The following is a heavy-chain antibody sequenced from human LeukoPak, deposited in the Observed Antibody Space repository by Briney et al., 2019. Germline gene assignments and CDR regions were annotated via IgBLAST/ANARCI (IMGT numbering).Heavy chain of an antibody. V-gene: IGHV4-39*01. CDR2: IYYSGSI. CDR1: GGSISSSSYY. J-gene: IGHJ6*03. D-gene: IGHD3-9*01. Sequence: SETLSLTCTVSGGSISSSSYYWGWIREPPGKGLEWIGRIYYSGSIYYNPSLKSRVTISVAPSKNQSCLKLSSVIAADTAVYYCARQDYDILTGSYYYYYMDVWGKGTTVTISS. CDR3: ARQDYDILTGSYYYYYMDV.